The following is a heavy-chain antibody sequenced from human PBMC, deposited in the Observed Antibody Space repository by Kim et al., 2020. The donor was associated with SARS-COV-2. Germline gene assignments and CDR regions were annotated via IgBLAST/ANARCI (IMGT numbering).Heavy chain of an antibody. J-gene: IGHJ3*02. V-gene: IGHV3-30*18. CDR1: RFTFSNYA. D-gene: IGHD2-2*01. CDR3: AKDLGVVEPAAIGVPGWTGRMPESGAFDI. Sequence: GGSLRLSCAASRFTFSNYAMHWVRQAPGKGLEWVAVISYDGSKKHYADSVKGRFTISRDNSKNTLYLQMTSLRPEDTAVYYCAKDLGVVEPAAIGVPGWTGRMPESGAFDIWGQGTKVTVSS. CDR2: ISYDGSKK.